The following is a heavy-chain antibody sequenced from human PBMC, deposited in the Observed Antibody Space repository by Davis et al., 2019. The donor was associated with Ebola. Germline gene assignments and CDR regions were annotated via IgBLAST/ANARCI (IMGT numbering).Heavy chain of an antibody. Sequence: GESLKISCAASGFTFSSYSMNWVRQAPGKGLEWVSYISSSSSYIYYADSVKGRFTISRDNAKNSLYLQMNSLRAEDTAVYYCARDHTTTYSYHYYGMDVWGQGTTVTVSS. D-gene: IGHD1-26*01. CDR3: ARDHTTTYSYHYYGMDV. CDR1: GFTFSSYS. CDR2: ISSSSSYI. J-gene: IGHJ6*02. V-gene: IGHV3-21*05.